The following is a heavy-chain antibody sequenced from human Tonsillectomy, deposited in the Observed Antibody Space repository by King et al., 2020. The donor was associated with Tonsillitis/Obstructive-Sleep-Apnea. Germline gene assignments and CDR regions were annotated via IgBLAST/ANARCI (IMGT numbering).Heavy chain of an antibody. CDR2: IYYNGST. CDR1: GGSISTYY. D-gene: IGHD6-19*01. J-gene: IGHJ2*01. Sequence: QLQESGPGLVKPSETLSLTCTVSGGSISTYYWSWIRQPPGKGLEWIGYIYYNGSTTYNPSLKSRVTISVDPSKNQFSLKLSSVTAADTAVYYCARDRAVTGGYWYFDLWGRGTLVTVSS. CDR3: ARDRAVTGGYWYFDL. V-gene: IGHV4-59*01.